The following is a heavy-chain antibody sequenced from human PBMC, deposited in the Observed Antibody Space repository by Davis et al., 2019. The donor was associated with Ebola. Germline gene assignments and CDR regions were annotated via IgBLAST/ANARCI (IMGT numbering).Heavy chain of an antibody. CDR1: GVSFRSYG. J-gene: IGHJ4*02. D-gene: IGHD3-16*01. Sequence: GESLKISCAVSGVSFRSYGMHWVRQAPGKGLEWVAVIALDGSNKYYADSVKGRLTISRDNSKNTLYLQMNSLRAEDTAMYYCAKDPQEYSYGRFDYWGQGTLVTVSS. V-gene: IGHV3-30*18. CDR2: IALDGSNK. CDR3: AKDPQEYSYGRFDY.